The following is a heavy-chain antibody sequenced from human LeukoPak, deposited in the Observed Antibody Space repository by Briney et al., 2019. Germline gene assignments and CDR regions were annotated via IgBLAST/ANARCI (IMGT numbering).Heavy chain of an antibody. Sequence: GGSLRLSCAASGFTFSNAWMSWVRQAPGKGLEWVGRIKSKTDGGTTDYAAPVKGRFTISRDNSKNTLYLQMNSLRAEDTAVYYCARGTRVGWGYYFDYWGQGTLVTVSS. CDR2: IKSKTDGGTT. D-gene: IGHD1-1*01. J-gene: IGHJ4*02. CDR1: GFTFSNAW. CDR3: ARGTRVGWGYYFDY. V-gene: IGHV3-15*01.